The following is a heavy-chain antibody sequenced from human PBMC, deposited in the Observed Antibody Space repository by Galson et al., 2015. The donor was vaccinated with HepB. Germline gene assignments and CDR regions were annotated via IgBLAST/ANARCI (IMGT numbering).Heavy chain of an antibody. CDR1: GFTFSSYW. D-gene: IGHD3-22*01. CDR2: IKQDGSEK. J-gene: IGHJ4*02. Sequence: SLRLSCAASGFTFSSYWMSWVRQAPGKGLEWVANIKQDGSEKYYVDSVKGRFTISRDNAKNSLYLQMNSLRAEDTAVYYCARSYYYDSSGYPLQDYWGQGTLVTVSS. V-gene: IGHV3-7*03. CDR3: ARSYYYDSSGYPLQDY.